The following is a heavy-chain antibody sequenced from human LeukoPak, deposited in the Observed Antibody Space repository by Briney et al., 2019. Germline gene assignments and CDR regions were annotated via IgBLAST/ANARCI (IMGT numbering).Heavy chain of an antibody. CDR1: GFTFGSYA. Sequence: GGSLRLSCAASGFTFGSYAMSWVRQAPGKGLEWVSAISGSGGSTYYADSVKGRFTISRDNSKNTLYLQMNSLRAEDTAVYYCAKGVRQLVDMFDYWGQGTLVTVSS. J-gene: IGHJ4*02. CDR2: ISGSGGST. D-gene: IGHD6-6*01. CDR3: AKGVRQLVDMFDY. V-gene: IGHV3-23*01.